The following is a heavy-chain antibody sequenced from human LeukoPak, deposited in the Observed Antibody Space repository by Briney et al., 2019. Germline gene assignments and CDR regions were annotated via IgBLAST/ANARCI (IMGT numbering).Heavy chain of an antibody. CDR2: INPNSGGT. V-gene: IGHV1-2*02. CDR3: ATDSRSVSYSPGML. D-gene: IGHD1-26*01. CDR1: GYTFTDYY. J-gene: IGHJ4*02. Sequence: ASVKVSCEASGYTFTDYYIHWVRQAPGLGLEWMGWINPNSGGTNYAQKFQGRVTMTRDTSISTAYMELSSLTSDDTAMYYCATDSRSVSYSPGMLWGQGTLVTVPS.